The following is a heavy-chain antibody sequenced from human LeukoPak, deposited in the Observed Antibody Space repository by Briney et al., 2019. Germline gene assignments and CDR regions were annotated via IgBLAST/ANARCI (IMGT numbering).Heavy chain of an antibody. CDR1: GGSISSGGYY. V-gene: IGHV4-31*03. J-gene: IGHJ6*02. D-gene: IGHD6-6*01. Sequence: KPSETLSLTCTVSGGSISSGGYYWSWIRQHPGKGLEWIGYIYYSGSTYYNPSLKSRVTISVDTSKNQFSLKLSSVTAADTAVYYCARDRDIGSIAARPRVGGMDVWGQGTTVTVSS. CDR3: ARDRDIGSIAARPRVGGMDV. CDR2: IYYSGST.